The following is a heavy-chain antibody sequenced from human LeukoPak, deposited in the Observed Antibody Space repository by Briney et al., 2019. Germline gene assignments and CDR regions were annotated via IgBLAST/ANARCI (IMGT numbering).Heavy chain of an antibody. V-gene: IGHV4-39*01. Sequence: PSGTLSLTCGVSGDPIRSSIYYWGWIRQPPGKGLGWIGSVYYDGSAYYNPSLKSRVTISVDTSKNQLSLKLSSVTAADTAVYYCARPLTRGGTYYVWGQGTLVTVSS. D-gene: IGHD1-26*01. CDR3: ARPLTRGGTYYV. CDR2: VYYDGSA. CDR1: GDPIRSSIYY. J-gene: IGHJ4*02.